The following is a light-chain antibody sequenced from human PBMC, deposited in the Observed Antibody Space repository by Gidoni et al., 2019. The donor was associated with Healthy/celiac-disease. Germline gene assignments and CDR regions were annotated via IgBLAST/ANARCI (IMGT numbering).Light chain of an antibody. J-gene: IGKJ5*01. Sequence: EIVLTQSPATLSLSPGERATLSCRASQSVSSYLAWYQHKPGQAPRLLIYDASNRATGIPARFSGSGSGTDFTLSISSLEPEDFAVYYCQQRSNWITFGKXHDWRLN. V-gene: IGKV3-11*01. CDR1: QSVSSY. CDR2: DAS. CDR3: QQRSNWIT.